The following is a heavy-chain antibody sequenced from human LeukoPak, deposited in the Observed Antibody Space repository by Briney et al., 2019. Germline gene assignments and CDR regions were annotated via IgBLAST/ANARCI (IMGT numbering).Heavy chain of an antibody. CDR1: GLTFSKAW. CDR3: TTDGYCSGGNCYSCDN. V-gene: IGHV3-15*01. CDR2: IKSKTDGGTI. Sequence: GGSLRLSCVASGLTFSKAWMSWVRLAPGKGLEWVGRIKSKTDGGTIEYAAPVKGRFTISRDDSKNTQYLQMNSLKTEDTAVYYCTTDGYCSGGNCYSCDNWGQGTLVTVSS. J-gene: IGHJ4*02. D-gene: IGHD2-15*01.